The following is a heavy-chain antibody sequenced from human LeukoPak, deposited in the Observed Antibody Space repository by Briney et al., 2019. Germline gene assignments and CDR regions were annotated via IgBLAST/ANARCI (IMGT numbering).Heavy chain of an antibody. D-gene: IGHD6-19*01. CDR3: AKSGSGWYDLDY. V-gene: IGHV3-23*01. J-gene: IGHJ4*02. CDR2: VSRSGGIT. CDR1: GFTFNNYA. Sequence: GGPLRLSCAASGFTFNNYAMNWVPRAPGKGREGVSAVSRSGGITFSADAVRGRFTISRDNSKNTLYLQMNSVRAEDTAVYYCAKSGSGWYDLDYWGQGTLVTVSS.